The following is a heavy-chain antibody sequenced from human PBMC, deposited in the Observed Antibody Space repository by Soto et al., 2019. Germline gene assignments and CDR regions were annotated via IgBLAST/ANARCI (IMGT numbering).Heavy chain of an antibody. Sequence: PGGSLRLSCAASGFTFSSYAMSWVRQAPGEGLAWVSSITTSGDRTYYADSVKGRFTISRDNSKNTLSLHMTSLRAEDKAVYYCAKIYYFDYWRQGALVTVSS. V-gene: IGHV3-23*01. J-gene: IGHJ4*02. CDR1: GFTFSSYA. CDR3: AKIYYFDY. CDR2: ITTSGDRT.